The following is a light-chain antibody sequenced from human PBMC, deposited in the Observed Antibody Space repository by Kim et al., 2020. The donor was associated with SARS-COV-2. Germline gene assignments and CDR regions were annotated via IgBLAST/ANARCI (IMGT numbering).Light chain of an antibody. V-gene: IGKV3-20*01. CDR2: GAS. CDR3: QQYGSSLIT. CDR1: QSVSSTF. J-gene: IGKJ4*01. Sequence: EIVLTQSPGTLSLSPGERATLSCRASQSVSSTFLAWYQQKPGQAPRLLIYGASRRATGIPDRFSGSGSGTDFTLTVSRLEPEDFAVYYCQQYGSSLITFGGGTRVEI.